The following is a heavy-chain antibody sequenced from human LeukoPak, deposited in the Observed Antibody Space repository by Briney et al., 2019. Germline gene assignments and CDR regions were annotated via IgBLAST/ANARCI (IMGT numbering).Heavy chain of an antibody. CDR1: GGTFSSYA. J-gene: IGHJ4*02. V-gene: IGHV1-69*06. CDR3: ARVPGLRLGELSPLFDY. D-gene: IGHD3-16*02. Sequence: SVKVSCEASGGTFSSYAISWVRQAPGQGLEWMGGIIPIFGTANYAQKFQGSVTITADKSTSTAYMELSSLRSEDTAVYYCARVPGLRLGELSPLFDYWGQGTLVTVSS. CDR2: IIPIFGTA.